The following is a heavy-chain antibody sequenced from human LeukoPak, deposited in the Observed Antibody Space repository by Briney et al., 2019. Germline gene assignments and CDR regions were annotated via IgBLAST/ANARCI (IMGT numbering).Heavy chain of an antibody. CDR1: GFTFSSYS. CDR2: ISTSIIST. Sequence: PGGSLRLSCAASGFTFSSYSMNWVRQAPGKGLEWVSYISTSIISTYYADSVKGRFAISRDNAKNSLYLQMNSLRAEDTAVYYCGRESGAVAGHFDYWGQGTLVTVSS. D-gene: IGHD6-19*01. J-gene: IGHJ4*02. V-gene: IGHV3-48*01. CDR3: GRESGAVAGHFDY.